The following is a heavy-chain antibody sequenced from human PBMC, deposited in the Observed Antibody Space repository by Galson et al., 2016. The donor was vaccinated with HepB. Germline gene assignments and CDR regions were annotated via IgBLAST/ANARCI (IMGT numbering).Heavy chain of an antibody. CDR1: GYSFSSYW. D-gene: IGHD3-10*01. Sequence: QSGAEVKKPGESLKISCQGSGYSFSSYWLVWVRQMPGKGLEWMGTVYPGDSDTTYSPPFQGHVTMSVDKSISTAYLQWSSLKASDTAMYYCARRYSGSVEPALDLWGQGTLVTVSS. CDR3: ARRYSGSVEPALDL. V-gene: IGHV5-51*01. CDR2: VYPGDSDT. J-gene: IGHJ4*02.